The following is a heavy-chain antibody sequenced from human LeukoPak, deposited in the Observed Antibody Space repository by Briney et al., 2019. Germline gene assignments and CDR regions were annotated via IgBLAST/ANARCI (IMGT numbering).Heavy chain of an antibody. CDR1: GFTFNSYA. D-gene: IGHD3-10*01. Sequence: GGSLRLSCAASGFTFNSYAMSWVRQAPGKGLEWVSAISGSGDRTFYADSVKGRLTISRDNSKNTLYLQLNTVRAEDTALYYCARGGTNYYYMDVWGNGTTVAVSS. CDR3: ARGGTNYYYMDV. CDR2: ISGSGDRT. V-gene: IGHV3-23*01. J-gene: IGHJ6*03.